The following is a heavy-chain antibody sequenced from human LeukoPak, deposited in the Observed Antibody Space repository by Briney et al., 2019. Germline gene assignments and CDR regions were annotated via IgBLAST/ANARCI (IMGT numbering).Heavy chain of an antibody. CDR2: ISYDGSNK. V-gene: IGHV3-30-3*01. CDR3: ARLGHYYGSGSYFGGFDY. J-gene: IGHJ4*02. Sequence: GGSLRLSCAASGFTFSSYAMHWVRQAPGKGLEWVAVISYDGSNKYYADSVKGRFTISRDNSKNTLYLQMNSLRAEDTAVYYCARLGHYYGSGSYFGGFDYWGQGTLVTVSS. D-gene: IGHD3-10*01. CDR1: GFTFSSYA.